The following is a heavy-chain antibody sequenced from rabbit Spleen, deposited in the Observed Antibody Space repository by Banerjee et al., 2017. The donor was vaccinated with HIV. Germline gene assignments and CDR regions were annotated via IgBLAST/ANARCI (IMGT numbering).Heavy chain of an antibody. D-gene: IGHD1-1*01. Sequence: EQLEESGGGLVKPEGSLTLTCKASGVSLNDKDVMCWVRQAPGKGLEWIGCIYTGNGKTYYAGWVNGRFTISSDNAQNTVDLQMNSLTAADTATYFCASSHPYPSTSGDDFLFNLWGPGTLVTVS. J-gene: IGHJ4*01. V-gene: IGHV1S43*01. CDR3: ASSHPYPSTSGDDFLFNL. CDR1: GVSLNDKDV. CDR2: IYTGNGKT.